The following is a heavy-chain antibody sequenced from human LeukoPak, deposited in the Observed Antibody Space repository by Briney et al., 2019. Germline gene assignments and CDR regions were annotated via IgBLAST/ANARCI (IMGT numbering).Heavy chain of an antibody. D-gene: IGHD4-17*01. CDR2: IHTSGSA. V-gene: IGHV4-4*07. Sequence: SEALSLTCSVSGSSFNTYYWSWIRQPAGKALEWIGRIHTSGSADYSPSLQSRVTISVDMSKKEFSLKLTSVTAADTAVYYCARDIVYLIDEDYGWGQGILVTVSS. CDR1: GSSFNTYY. J-gene: IGHJ4*02. CDR3: ARDIVYLIDEDYG.